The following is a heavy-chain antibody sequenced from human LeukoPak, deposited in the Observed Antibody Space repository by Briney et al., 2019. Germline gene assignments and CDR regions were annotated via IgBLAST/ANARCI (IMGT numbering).Heavy chain of an antibody. CDR1: GDSFSSADYY. D-gene: IGHD3-10*01. J-gene: IGHJ4*02. CDR2: IYYSGSA. CDR3: ARDRGWQGFDY. Sequence: PSETLSLTCTVPGDSFSSADYYWNWIRQPPGKGLEWIGHIYYSGSAYYNPSLKSRITISVDTSKNQFSLKLNSVTAADTAMYYCARDRGWQGFDYWGQGTLVTVSS. V-gene: IGHV4-30-4*08.